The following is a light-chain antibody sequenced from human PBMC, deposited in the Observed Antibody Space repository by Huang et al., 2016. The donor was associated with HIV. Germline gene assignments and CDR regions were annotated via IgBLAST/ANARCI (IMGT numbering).Light chain of an antibody. J-gene: IGKJ2*02. CDR2: AAS. Sequence: DIQMTQSPSSLSASVGDRVTITCRASQSISSYLNWYQQKPGKAPKLLIYAASSLQRGVPSRFSGSGSGTDFTLTISSLRPGDFATYYCQQSYSTPSTFGQGTKLEIK. CDR1: QSISSY. CDR3: QQSYSTPST. V-gene: IGKV1-39*01.